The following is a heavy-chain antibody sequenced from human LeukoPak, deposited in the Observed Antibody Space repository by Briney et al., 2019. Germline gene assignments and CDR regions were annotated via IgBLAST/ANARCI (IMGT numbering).Heavy chain of an antibody. CDR1: GFTFSTYA. J-gene: IGHJ5*02. CDR3: AGLFGYGSPT. V-gene: IGHV3-21*01. Sequence: GGSLRLSCAASGFTFSTYAMNWVRQAPGKGLEWVSAISSNTNYIYYADLLKGRFTISRDNTKNSLYLQMNSLRAEDTAVYYCAGLFGYGSPTWGQGTPVTVSS. D-gene: IGHD3-10*01. CDR2: ISSNTNYI.